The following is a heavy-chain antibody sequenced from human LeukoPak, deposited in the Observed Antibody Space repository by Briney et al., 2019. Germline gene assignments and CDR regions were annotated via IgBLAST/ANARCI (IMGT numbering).Heavy chain of an antibody. CDR2: IYSSDNT. D-gene: IGHD1-26*01. V-gene: IGHV3-66*02. J-gene: IGHJ4*02. Sequence: GGSLRLSCAASGFTVSGNYMSWVRQAPGKGLEWVSVIYSSDNTYYIDSVKGRFTISRDNSKNTLYLQMNSLRAEDTAVYYCARVIVRGATSGWGQGTLVTVSS. CDR1: GFTVSGNY. CDR3: ARVIVRGATSG.